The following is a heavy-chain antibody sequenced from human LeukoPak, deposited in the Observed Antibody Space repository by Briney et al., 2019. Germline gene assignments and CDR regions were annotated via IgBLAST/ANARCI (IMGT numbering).Heavy chain of an antibody. CDR3: ANEVVTKTWHFQH. Sequence: GGSLRLSCAASGFTFSNYAMHWVRQAPGKGLEWVSGITGSGLRTYYGDSVKGRFTISRDNSKNTLYLQMNSLRAEDTAVYYCANEVVTKTWHFQHWGQGTLVTVSS. J-gene: IGHJ1*01. CDR2: ITGSGLRT. D-gene: IGHD3-22*01. V-gene: IGHV3-23*01. CDR1: GFTFSNYA.